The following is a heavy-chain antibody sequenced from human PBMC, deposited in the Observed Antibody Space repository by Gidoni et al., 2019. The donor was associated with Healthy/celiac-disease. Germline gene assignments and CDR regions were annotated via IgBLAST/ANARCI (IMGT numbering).Heavy chain of an antibody. CDR2: IFSNDEK. CDR1: GFSLSNSRMG. D-gene: IGHD6-6*01. V-gene: IGHV2-26*01. Sequence: QVTLKESGPVLVKPTETLTLTCTVSGFSLSNSRMGVSWIRQPPGKAIEWLAHIFSNDEKSYSTSLKSSLTISKDTSNSQVFLTMTTMDPVDTATYYCARHQQLVHAFDIWGQGTMVTVSS. J-gene: IGHJ3*02. CDR3: ARHQQLVHAFDI.